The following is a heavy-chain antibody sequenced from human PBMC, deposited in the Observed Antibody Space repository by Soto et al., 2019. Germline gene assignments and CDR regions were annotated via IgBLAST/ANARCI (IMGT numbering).Heavy chain of an antibody. CDR2: INHSGST. Sequence: QVQLQQWGAGLLKPAETLSLTCAVYGGSFSGYYWSWIRQPPGKGLEWIGEINHSGSTNYNPSLKSRVTISVDTSKNQFSLKLSSVTAAATAVYYCARGGGYYYYYMDVWGKGTTVTVSS. J-gene: IGHJ6*03. V-gene: IGHV4-34*01. CDR1: GGSFSGYY. CDR3: ARGGGYYYYYMDV. D-gene: IGHD2-15*01.